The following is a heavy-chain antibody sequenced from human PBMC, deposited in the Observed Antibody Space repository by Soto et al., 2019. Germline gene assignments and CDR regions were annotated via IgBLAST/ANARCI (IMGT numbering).Heavy chain of an antibody. CDR2: ISSNGGST. CDR3: ARGFGWLDY. V-gene: IGHV3-64*01. D-gene: IGHD6-19*01. Sequence: GGSLRLSCAASGFTVSSNYMTRVRQAPGKGLEYVSAISSNGGSTYYANSVKGRFTISRDNSKNTLYLQMGSLRAEDMAVYYCARGFGWLDYWGQGTLVTVSS. J-gene: IGHJ4*02. CDR1: GFTVSSNY.